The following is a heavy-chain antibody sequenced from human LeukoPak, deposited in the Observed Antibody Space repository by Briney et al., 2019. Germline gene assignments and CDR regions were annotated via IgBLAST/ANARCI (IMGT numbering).Heavy chain of an antibody. D-gene: IGHD3-22*01. V-gene: IGHV4-61*02. J-gene: IGHJ5*02. CDR1: GGSISSGSYY. CDR2: IYSSGST. Sequence: SETLSLTCTVSGGSISSGSYYWSWIRQPAGKGLEWIGRIYSSGSTNYNPSLKSRVTISVDTSKNQFSLKLSSVTAADTAVYYCAREPYDSSGYYTWGQGTLVTVSS. CDR3: AREPYDSSGYYT.